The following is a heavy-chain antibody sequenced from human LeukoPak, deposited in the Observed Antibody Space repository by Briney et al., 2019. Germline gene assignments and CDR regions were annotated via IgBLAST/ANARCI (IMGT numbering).Heavy chain of an antibody. J-gene: IGHJ4*02. D-gene: IGHD1-26*01. CDR2: IFYSGST. CDR3: ARGPQSSGSYSVDY. Sequence: PSETLSLTCTVSGGSISSGGYYWSWIRQHPGKGLEWIANIFYSGSTYYNPSLKSRVTMSVDTSKNQFSLRLSSVTAADAAVYYCARGPQSSGSYSVDYWGQGTLVTVSS. CDR1: GGSISSGGYY. V-gene: IGHV4-31*03.